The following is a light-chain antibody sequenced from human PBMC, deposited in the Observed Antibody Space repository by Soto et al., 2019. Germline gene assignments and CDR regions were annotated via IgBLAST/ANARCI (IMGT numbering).Light chain of an antibody. CDR2: GAS. CDR3: QKYGSSPWT. V-gene: IGKV3-20*01. J-gene: IGKJ2*01. Sequence: ETVLTQSPATLSLSPGERATLSCRASQTIRSNYLAWYRQTPGQAPRLLIYGASNRATGIVDRFSGIGFGTDFNLIISRLEPEDFALDYCQKYGSSPWTFGQETKLEIK. CDR1: QTIRSNY.